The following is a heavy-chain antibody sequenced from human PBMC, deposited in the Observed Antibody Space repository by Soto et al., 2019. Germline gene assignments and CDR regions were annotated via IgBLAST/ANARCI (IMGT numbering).Heavy chain of an antibody. V-gene: IGHV3-11*01. Sequence: GGSLRLSCAASGFTFSDYYIHWIRRAPGKGLEWISYISGNGEIIQYAASARGRFTISRDNAENSVYLEMDSLRAEDTALYYCARDVDADFRTDYDYWGRGTLVTVSS. CDR1: GFTFSDYY. D-gene: IGHD4-17*01. J-gene: IGHJ4*02. CDR3: ARDVDADFRTDYDY. CDR2: ISGNGEII.